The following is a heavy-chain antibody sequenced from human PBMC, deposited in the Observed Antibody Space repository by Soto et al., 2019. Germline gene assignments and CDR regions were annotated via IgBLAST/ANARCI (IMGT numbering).Heavy chain of an antibody. CDR3: ARNIADGHSYMDV. CDR1: GFAFSRYS. CDR2: ISSSSNTI. J-gene: IGHJ6*03. D-gene: IGHD3-16*02. Sequence: GGSLRLSCAASGFAFSRYSVNWVRQAPGKGLEWISYISSSSNTIYTADSVKGRFTISRDNAKGSLYLQMTSLRDEDTAVYYCARNIADGHSYMDVWGQGTTVPVSS. V-gene: IGHV3-48*02.